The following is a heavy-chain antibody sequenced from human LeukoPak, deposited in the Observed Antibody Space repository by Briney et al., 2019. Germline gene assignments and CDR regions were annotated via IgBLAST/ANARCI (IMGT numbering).Heavy chain of an antibody. CDR1: GGTFSSYA. D-gene: IGHD2-21*02. J-gene: IGHJ4*02. CDR3: AIVVVTGGEDY. Sequence: GASVKVSCKASGGTFSSYAISWVRQAPGQGLEWMGRIIPILGITNYAQKFQGRVTITADKSTSTAYMELSSLRSEDTAVYYCAIVVVTGGEDYWGQGTLVTVSS. CDR2: IIPILGIT. V-gene: IGHV1-69*04.